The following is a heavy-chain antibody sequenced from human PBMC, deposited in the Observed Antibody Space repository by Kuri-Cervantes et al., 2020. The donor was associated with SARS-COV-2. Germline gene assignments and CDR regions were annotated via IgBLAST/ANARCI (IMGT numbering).Heavy chain of an antibody. V-gene: IGHV3-15*01. CDR3: TTGAIRGQWLVPRRHDAFDF. J-gene: IGHJ3*01. CDR1: GFIFSDDW. CDR2: IKSKADDETR. D-gene: IGHD6-19*01. Sequence: GESLKISCAASGFIFSDDWMSWVRQAPGKGLEWIGRIKSKADDETRDDAEPVIGRFTIARDDSTNTLYLQMNSLKIEDTAMYYCTTGAIRGQWLVPRRHDAFDFWGQGTMVTVSS.